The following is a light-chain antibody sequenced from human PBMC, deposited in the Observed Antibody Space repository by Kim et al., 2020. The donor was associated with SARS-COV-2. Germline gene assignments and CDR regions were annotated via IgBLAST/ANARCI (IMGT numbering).Light chain of an antibody. Sequence: DIQMTQSPSSLSASVGDRVTITCRASQGINNYLAWYQQRPGKVPKLLIYAASTLQSGVPSRFRGSGFGTDFTLTISSLQPEDGATYYCQKYNSAPWTFGRGTKVDIK. CDR3: QKYNSAPWT. V-gene: IGKV1-27*01. CDR1: QGINNY. CDR2: AAS. J-gene: IGKJ1*01.